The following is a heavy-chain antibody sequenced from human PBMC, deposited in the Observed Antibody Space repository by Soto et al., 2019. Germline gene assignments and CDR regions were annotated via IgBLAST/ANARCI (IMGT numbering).Heavy chain of an antibody. CDR3: ARGKGTGTFSY. D-gene: IGHD1-7*01. CDR2: IYNSGST. Sequence: PSETLSLTCTVSGGSISSYDGSGIRQPPGKGLEWIANIYNSGSTNYNPSLKSRVTISVDTSKNQFSLKLSSVTAADTAFYYCARGKGTGTFSYWGQGTLVTVSS. CDR1: GGSISSYD. V-gene: IGHV4-59*01. J-gene: IGHJ4*02.